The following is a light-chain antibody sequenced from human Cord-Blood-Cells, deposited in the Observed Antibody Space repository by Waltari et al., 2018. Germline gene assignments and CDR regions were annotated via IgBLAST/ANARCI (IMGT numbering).Light chain of an antibody. V-gene: IGLV1-40*01. J-gene: IGLJ1*01. CDR1: RSNIGAGYD. CDR3: QSYDSSLSGYV. Sequence: SVLTPPPSVSGAPVQRVTISCNGSRSNIGAGYDLHWYQQLPGTAPKHLIYGNSNRPSGVPDRVSGSKSGTSASLAITGLQAEDEADYYCQSYDSSLSGYVFGTGTKVTVL. CDR2: GNS.